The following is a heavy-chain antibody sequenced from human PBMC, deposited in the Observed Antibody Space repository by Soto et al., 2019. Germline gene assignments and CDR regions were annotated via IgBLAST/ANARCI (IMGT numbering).Heavy chain of an antibody. CDR3: AREVVGATTVDY. Sequence: QVQLVESGGGLVKPGGSLRLSCAASGFTFSDYYMSWIRQAPGKGLEWVSYISSSGSYTNYADSVKGRFTISRDNAKNSLYLQMDSLSAEDTAVYYCAREVVGATTVDYWGQGTLVTVSS. D-gene: IGHD1-26*01. J-gene: IGHJ4*02. CDR2: ISSSGSYT. CDR1: GFTFSDYY. V-gene: IGHV3-11*06.